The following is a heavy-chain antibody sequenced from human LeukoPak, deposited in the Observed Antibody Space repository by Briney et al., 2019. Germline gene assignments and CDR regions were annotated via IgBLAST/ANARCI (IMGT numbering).Heavy chain of an antibody. CDR2: IYPGDSDT. V-gene: IGHV5-51*01. J-gene: IGHJ4*02. Sequence: GESLKISCKGSGYSFTNYWIGWVRQMPGRGLEWMGIIYPGDSDTRYSPPFQGQVTISADKSISTAYLQWSSLKASDTAMYYCARGIEAAAVTIFDYWGQGALVTASS. CDR3: ARGIEAAAVTIFDY. CDR1: GYSFTNYW. D-gene: IGHD6-13*01.